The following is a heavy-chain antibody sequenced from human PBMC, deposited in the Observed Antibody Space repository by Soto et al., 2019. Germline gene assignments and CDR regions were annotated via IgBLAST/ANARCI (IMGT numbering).Heavy chain of an antibody. J-gene: IGHJ6*03. Sequence: QVQLQESGPGLVKPSGTLSLTCAVSSGSISSSNWWSWVGQPPGKGLEWIGEIYHGGSTNYNPSLESRVTISVDKSKNQFSLKLSSVTAADTAVYYCARDHGRYYGSGSGGYYYYYYMDVWGKGTTVTVSS. CDR2: IYHGGST. V-gene: IGHV4-4*02. CDR1: SGSISSSNW. D-gene: IGHD3-10*01. CDR3: ARDHGRYYGSGSGGYYYYYYMDV.